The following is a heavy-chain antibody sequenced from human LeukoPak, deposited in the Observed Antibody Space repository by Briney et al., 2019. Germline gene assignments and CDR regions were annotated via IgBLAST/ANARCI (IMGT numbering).Heavy chain of an antibody. CDR1: GFTFSSYA. CDR3: AKVAYYYGFDV. J-gene: IGHJ6*02. Sequence: GESLRLSCAASGFTFSSYAMSWVRQAPGKGLEWVSVMSGSSGVTYYADSVKGRFTISRDNSENTVYLQMNSLRAEDTAVYYCAKVAYYYGFDVWGQGTRVTVSS. V-gene: IGHV3-23*01. CDR2: MSGSSGVT.